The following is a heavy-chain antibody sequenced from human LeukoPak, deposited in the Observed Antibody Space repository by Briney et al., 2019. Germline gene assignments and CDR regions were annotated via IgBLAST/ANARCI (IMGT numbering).Heavy chain of an antibody. CDR1: GFTFSNYG. Sequence: PGGSLRLSCAASGFTFSNYGMSWVRQAPGKGLEWVAIIWYDGSNKYHADSVKGRFTISRDNSRNTLYLQVNSLRAEDTAVYYCARDGSFWRGYPYYFDYWGQGTLVTVSS. V-gene: IGHV3-33*08. J-gene: IGHJ4*02. CDR3: ARDGSFWRGYPYYFDY. CDR2: IWYDGSNK. D-gene: IGHD3-3*01.